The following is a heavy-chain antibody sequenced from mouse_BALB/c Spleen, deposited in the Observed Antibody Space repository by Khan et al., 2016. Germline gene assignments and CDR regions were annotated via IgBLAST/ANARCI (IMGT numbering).Heavy chain of an antibody. V-gene: IGHV1-54*01. CDR2: IIPGSGGT. D-gene: IGHD2-14*01. J-gene: IGHJ4*01. Sequence: QVRLQQSGAELVRPGTSVKVSCKASGYAFTNYLIEWVKQRPGQGLEWIGVIIPGSGGTNYNEKFKGKATLTADKSSSTAYMQLSSLTSDDSAVYFCATWAFRYDAGYTMDYWGQGTSVTVSS. CDR1: GYAFTNYL. CDR3: ATWAFRYDAGYTMDY.